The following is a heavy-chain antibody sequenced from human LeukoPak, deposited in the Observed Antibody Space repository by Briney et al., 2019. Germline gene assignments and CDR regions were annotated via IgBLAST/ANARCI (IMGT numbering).Heavy chain of an antibody. CDR2: IHYSGST. CDR1: GASISSSSHY. CDR3: ARHDSSGYYINWFDP. D-gene: IGHD3-22*01. V-gene: IGHV4-39*01. Sequence: PSETLSLTCTVSGASISSSSHYWGWIRQPPGEGLEWIGSIHYSGSTYYKLSLRSRVTMSVDTSNNQFSLKLSSVTAADTAVYYCARHDSSGYYINWFDPWGQGTLVTVSS. J-gene: IGHJ5*02.